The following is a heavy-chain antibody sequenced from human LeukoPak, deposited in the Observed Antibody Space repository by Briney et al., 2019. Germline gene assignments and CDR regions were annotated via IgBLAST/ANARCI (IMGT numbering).Heavy chain of an antibody. V-gene: IGHV3-23*01. CDR1: GFTFSSFA. CDR3: AKDLTYCSGGRCKLVDY. Sequence: PGGSLRLSCAVSGFTFSSFAMSWVRQVPGKGLEWVSAISGSGGSSYYADSVRGRFTISRDNYKATLSVQMSSLRGDDTAAYYCAKDLTYCSGGRCKLVDYWGQGPLVRVSS. J-gene: IGHJ4*02. CDR2: ISGSGGSS. D-gene: IGHD2-15*01.